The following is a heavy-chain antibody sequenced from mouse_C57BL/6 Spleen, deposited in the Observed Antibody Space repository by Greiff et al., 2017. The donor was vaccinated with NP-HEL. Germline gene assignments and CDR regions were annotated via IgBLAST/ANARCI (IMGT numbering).Heavy chain of an antibody. V-gene: IGHV5-4*01. J-gene: IGHJ4*01. CDR2: ISDGGSYT. CDR3: ARDMAPRYSNPYYYAMDY. Sequence: EVQLVESGGGLVKPGGSLKLSCAASGFTFSSYAMSWVRQTPEKRLEWVATISDGGSYTYYPDNVKGRFTISRDNAKNNLYLQMRHLKSEDTAMYYCARDMAPRYSNPYYYAMDYWGQGTSVTVSS. D-gene: IGHD2-5*01. CDR1: GFTFSSYA.